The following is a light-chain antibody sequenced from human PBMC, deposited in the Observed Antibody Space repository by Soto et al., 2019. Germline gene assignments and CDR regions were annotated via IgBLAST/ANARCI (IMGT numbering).Light chain of an antibody. CDR3: SSYTSRPTLFV. V-gene: IGLV2-14*01. CDR2: EVS. Sequence: QSVLTQPASVSGSPGQSITISCTGTSSDVGDYNYVSWYQQHPGKAPKLIIFEVSIRPSGVSVRFSGSKSGNTASLTISGPQTEDEADYYCSSYTSRPTLFVFGSGTKVTVL. CDR1: SSDVGDYNY. J-gene: IGLJ1*01.